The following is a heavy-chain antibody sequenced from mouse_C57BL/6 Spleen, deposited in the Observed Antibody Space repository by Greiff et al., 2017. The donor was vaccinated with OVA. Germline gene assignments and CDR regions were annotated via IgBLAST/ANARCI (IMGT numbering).Heavy chain of an antibody. CDR1: GYTFTSYW. CDR3: ARERSGSSYVDFDY. Sequence: QVQLQQPGAELVRPGSSVKLSCKASGYTFTSYWMDWVKQRPGQGLEWIGNIYPSDSETHYNQKFKDKATLAVDKSSSTAYMQISSLTSEDSAVYYCARERSGSSYVDFDYWGQGTTLTVSS. V-gene: IGHV1-61*01. CDR2: IYPSDSET. D-gene: IGHD1-1*01. J-gene: IGHJ2*01.